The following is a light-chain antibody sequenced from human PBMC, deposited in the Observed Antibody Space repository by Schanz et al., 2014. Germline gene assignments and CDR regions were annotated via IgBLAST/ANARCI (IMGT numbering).Light chain of an antibody. V-gene: IGKV1-5*01. Sequence: DIQMTQSPSTLSASVGDRVTITCRATQSLSTWLAWYQQKPGKAPELLIYDASSLDTGVPSRFSGSGSGTDFTLSISSLQPEDVATYYCQQCYSHPTFGQGTKVEI. CDR3: QQCYSHPT. CDR2: DAS. J-gene: IGKJ1*01. CDR1: QSLSTW.